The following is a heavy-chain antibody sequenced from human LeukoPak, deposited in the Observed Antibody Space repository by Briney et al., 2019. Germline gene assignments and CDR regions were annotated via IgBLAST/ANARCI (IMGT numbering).Heavy chain of an antibody. CDR1: GLTFSSYA. V-gene: IGHV3-23*01. J-gene: IGHJ5*02. CDR3: AKESLMVYAIPGYNWFDP. Sequence: GGSLRLSCGASGLTFSSYAMSWVRHAPGKGLECISGFSGSGGSTYYADSVKGRFTISGDTSKNTLYLQMNSLRAEDTAVYYCAKESLMVYAIPGYNWFDPWGQGTLVTVSS. CDR2: FSGSGGST. D-gene: IGHD2-8*01.